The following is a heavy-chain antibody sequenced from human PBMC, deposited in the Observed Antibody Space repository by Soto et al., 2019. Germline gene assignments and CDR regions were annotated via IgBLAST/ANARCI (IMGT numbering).Heavy chain of an antibody. CDR3: ARAALLLVPAARLLFDY. D-gene: IGHD2-2*01. V-gene: IGHV1-69*13. CDR1: GYTFTSYG. Sequence: SVKVSCKASGYTFTSYGISWVRQAPGQGLEWMGGIIPIFGTANYAQKFQGRVTITADESTSTAYMELSSLRSEDTAVYYCARAALLLVPAARLLFDYWGQGTLVTVSS. J-gene: IGHJ4*02. CDR2: IIPIFGTA.